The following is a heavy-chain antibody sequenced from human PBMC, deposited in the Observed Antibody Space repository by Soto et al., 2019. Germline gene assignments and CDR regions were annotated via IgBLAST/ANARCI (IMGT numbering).Heavy chain of an antibody. CDR2: IYHSGST. D-gene: IGHD6-13*01. V-gene: IGHV4-4*02. CDR1: GGSISSSNW. CDR3: ARSAAAGNYNWFDP. Sequence: SETLSLTCAVSGGSISSSNWWSWVRQPPGKGLEWIGEIYHSGSTNYNPSLKSRVTISVDKSKNQFSLKLSSVTAADTAVYYCARSAAAGNYNWFDPWGQGTLVTVSS. J-gene: IGHJ5*02.